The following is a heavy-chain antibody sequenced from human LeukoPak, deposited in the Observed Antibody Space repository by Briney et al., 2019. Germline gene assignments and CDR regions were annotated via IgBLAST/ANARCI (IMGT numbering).Heavy chain of an antibody. CDR1: GYSLSSGYY. V-gene: IGHV4-38-2*02. CDR3: ARVMAAIWPHDAFDI. Sequence: SDTLSLTCPDSGYSLSSGYYWGWMRQPPGKGLEWIGSIYHSGSTYYNPSLKSRVTISVDTSKNQFSLKLSSVTAADTAVYYCARVMAAIWPHDAFDIWGQGTMVTVSS. J-gene: IGHJ3*02. CDR2: IYHSGST. D-gene: IGHD2-2*01.